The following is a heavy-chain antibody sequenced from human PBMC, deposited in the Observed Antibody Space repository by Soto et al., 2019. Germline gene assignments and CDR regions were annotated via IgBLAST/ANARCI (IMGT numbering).Heavy chain of an antibody. CDR1: GGTFSSYA. CDR3: ARGDIKNTADSPLYGMDV. V-gene: IGHV1-69*13. Sequence: SVKVSRKASGGTFSSYAISWVRQAPGQGLEWMGGIIPIFGTANYAHKFQGRVTITADESTSTAYMELRSLRSEDTAVYYCARGDIKNTADSPLYGMDVWGQGPTVRVSS. D-gene: IGHD3-9*01. J-gene: IGHJ6*02. CDR2: IIPIFGTA.